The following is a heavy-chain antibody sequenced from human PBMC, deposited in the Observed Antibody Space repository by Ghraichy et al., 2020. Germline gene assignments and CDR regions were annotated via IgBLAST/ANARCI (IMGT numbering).Heavy chain of an antibody. CDR3: ARDHPMGFSRAGWFDP. Sequence: SETLSLTCTVSGGSMSSHYWSWIRQPPGKRLEWIGYIYYSGSTNYNPSLKSRVTISVDTSKNQFSLRLTSVTAAATAVYYCARDHPMGFSRAGWFDPWGQGTLVTVSS. V-gene: IGHV4-59*11. CDR2: IYYSGST. CDR1: GGSMSSHY. J-gene: IGHJ5*02. D-gene: IGHD2/OR15-2a*01.